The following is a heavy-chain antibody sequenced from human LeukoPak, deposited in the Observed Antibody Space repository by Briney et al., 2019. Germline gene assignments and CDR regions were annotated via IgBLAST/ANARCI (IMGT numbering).Heavy chain of an antibody. Sequence: PGGSLRLSCAASGFTFSSYGMHWVRQAPGKGLEWVALISYDGSNQYYADSVKGRFTISRDNSKNTLYLQMNSLRVEDTAVYYCARESSDAFDIWGQGTMVTVSS. CDR2: ISYDGSNQ. CDR1: GFTFSSYG. J-gene: IGHJ3*02. D-gene: IGHD6-13*01. CDR3: ARESSDAFDI. V-gene: IGHV3-30*03.